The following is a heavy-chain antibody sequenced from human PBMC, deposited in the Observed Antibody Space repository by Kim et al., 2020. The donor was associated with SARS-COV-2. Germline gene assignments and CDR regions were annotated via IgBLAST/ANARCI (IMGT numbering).Heavy chain of an antibody. CDR1: GGSIGSTNYY. V-gene: IGHV4-39*01. J-gene: IGHJ5*02. D-gene: IGHD1-20*01. CDR3: ARLNWDDLAS. CDR2: ISNGGAT. Sequence: SETLSLTCIVSGGSIGSTNYYWGWIRQTPGKGLEWIGSISNGGATYYNPSLKSRVTIFVDMSKNQFSLKLSSVTAADTAVYFCARLNWDDLASWGQGTLVTVSS.